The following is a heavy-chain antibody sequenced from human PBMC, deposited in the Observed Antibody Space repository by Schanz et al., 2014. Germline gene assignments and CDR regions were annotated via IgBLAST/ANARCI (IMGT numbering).Heavy chain of an antibody. CDR3: ARARYTGYDCSGY. V-gene: IGHV1-2*02. J-gene: IGHJ4*02. D-gene: IGHD5-12*01. Sequence: QVQLVQSGPAVKKPGASMKVSCLASGYSFTEYFLHWVRQAPGQGLEWMGWINPNSGETNYEQKFKGRVTLTSETSISPAFMELSGLTSDDTATYFCARARYTGYDCSGYWGQGTLLIVSS. CDR1: GYSFTEYF. CDR2: INPNSGET.